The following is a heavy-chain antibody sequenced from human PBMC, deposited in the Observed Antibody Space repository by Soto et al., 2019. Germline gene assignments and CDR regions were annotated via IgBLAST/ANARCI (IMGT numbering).Heavy chain of an antibody. CDR3: AKAPVFSQLEKYYYDSRGYYPDY. J-gene: IGHJ4*02. CDR1: GFTFSSYA. D-gene: IGHD3-22*01. CDR2: ISGSGGST. V-gene: IGHV3-23*01. Sequence: GGSLRLSCAASGFTFSSYAMSWVRQAPGXXLXXVSAISGSGGSTYYADSVKGRFTISRDNPKNTLYLQMNSLRAEDTAVYYCAKAPVFSQLEKYYYDSRGYYPDYGGQGTLVTVSS.